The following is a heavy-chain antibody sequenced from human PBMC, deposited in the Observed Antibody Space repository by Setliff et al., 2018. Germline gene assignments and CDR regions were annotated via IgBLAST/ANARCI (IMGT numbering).Heavy chain of an antibody. J-gene: IGHJ4*02. V-gene: IGHV3-33*01. D-gene: IGHD6-13*01. CDR3: ARDSSSSWYSPRQYYFDY. Sequence: GGSLRLSCAASGFTFGDFAMYWVRQAPGKVLEWVAVIWYDGSNKFYADSVKGRFTISSDNAKRSLYLQMNSLRAEETAIYYCARDSSSSWYSPRQYYFDYWGQGTLVTVSS. CDR2: IWYDGSNK. CDR1: GFTFGDFA.